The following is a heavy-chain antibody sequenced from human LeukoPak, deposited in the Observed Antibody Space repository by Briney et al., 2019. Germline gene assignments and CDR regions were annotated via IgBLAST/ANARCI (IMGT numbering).Heavy chain of an antibody. CDR2: IKQDGSEK. D-gene: IGHD5-18*01. CDR3: AKDRSDTDMVYVFDY. J-gene: IGHJ4*02. Sequence: GSLRLSLAASGFPFSYYWMAWVRQAPRKGLEGVANIKQDGSEKYYLDSVKGRFTISRDNAKNSLYLQMNSLRVEDTAVYYCAKDRSDTDMVYVFDYWGQGTLVTVSS. V-gene: IGHV3-7*01. CDR1: GFPFSYYW.